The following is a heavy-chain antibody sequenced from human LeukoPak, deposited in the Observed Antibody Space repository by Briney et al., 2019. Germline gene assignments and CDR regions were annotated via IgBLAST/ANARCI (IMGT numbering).Heavy chain of an antibody. CDR1: GGSISSSSYY. CDR3: ARVTTGTTSSRYFDN. J-gene: IGHJ4*02. V-gene: IGHV4-39*07. CDR2: IYYSGST. D-gene: IGHD1-1*01. Sequence: PSETLSLTCTVSGGSISSSSYYWAWIRQPPGKGLEWIASIYYSGSTYYNPSLKSRVTISIDTSKNQFSLKVSSVTAADTAVYYCARVTTGTTSSRYFDNWGQGTLVTVSS.